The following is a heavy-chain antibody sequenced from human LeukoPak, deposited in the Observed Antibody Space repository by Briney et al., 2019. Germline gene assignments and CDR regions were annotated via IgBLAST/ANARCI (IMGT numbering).Heavy chain of an antibody. V-gene: IGHV3-48*03. CDR3: AREELVPMVWGVIGY. CDR2: ISSSGSTI. D-gene: IGHD3-10*01. J-gene: IGHJ4*02. CDR1: GFTFSSYE. Sequence: PGGSLRLSCAASGFTFSSYEMNWVRQAPGKGLEWVSYISSSGSTIYYADSVKGRFTISRDNAKNSLYLQMNSLRAEDTAVYYCAREELVPMVWGVIGYWGQGTLVTVSS.